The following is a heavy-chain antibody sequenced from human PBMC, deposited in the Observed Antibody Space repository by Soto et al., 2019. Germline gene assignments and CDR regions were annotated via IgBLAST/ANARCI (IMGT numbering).Heavy chain of an antibody. Sequence: QVQLVESGGGVVQPGRSLRLSCAASGFTFSSCGMHWVRQAPGKGLEWVAVISYDGSNKYYADSVKGRFTISRDNSKNTLYLQMNSLRAEDTAVYYCAKDGGSNWGQGTLVTVSS. V-gene: IGHV3-30*18. J-gene: IGHJ4*02. D-gene: IGHD1-26*01. CDR1: GFTFSSCG. CDR2: ISYDGSNK. CDR3: AKDGGSN.